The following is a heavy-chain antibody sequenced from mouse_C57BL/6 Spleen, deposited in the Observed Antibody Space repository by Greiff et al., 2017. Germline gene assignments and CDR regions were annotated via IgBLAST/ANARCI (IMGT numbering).Heavy chain of an antibody. V-gene: IGHV14-1*01. D-gene: IGHD1-1*01. CDR3: TPYYYGSSWAY. J-gene: IGHJ3*01. CDR1: GFNIKDYY. Sequence: VQLQQSGAELVRPGASVKLSCTASGFNIKDYYMHWVKQRPEQGLEWIGRIDPEDGVTEYAPKFQGKATMTADTSSNTAYLQLSSLTSEDTAVYYCTPYYYGSSWAYWGQGTLVTVSA. CDR2: IDPEDGVT.